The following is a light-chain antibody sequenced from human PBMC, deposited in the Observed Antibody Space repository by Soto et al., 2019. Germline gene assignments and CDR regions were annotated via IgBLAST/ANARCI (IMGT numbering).Light chain of an antibody. J-gene: IGKJ1*01. V-gene: IGKV3-20*01. CDR2: GAS. CDR3: QQDGSSPWT. CDR1: QSVSSNY. Sequence: EIVLTQSPGTLPLSPGERATLSCRASQSVSSNYLAWYQQKPGQAPRLLIYGASSRATGIPDRFSGSGSGTDFTLTISRLEPEDFAVYYCQQDGSSPWTFGQGTKVDIK.